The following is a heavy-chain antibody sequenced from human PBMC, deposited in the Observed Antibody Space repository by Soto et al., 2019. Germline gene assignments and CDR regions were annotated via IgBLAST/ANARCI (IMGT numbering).Heavy chain of an antibody. Sequence: QVQLVESGGGMVQPGRSLRLSCAASGFTFSSYGMHWVRQAPGKGLEWVAVIWYDGSNKYSADSVKGRFTISRDNSQNTLDLQMNSLRAEDTAVYYCARAPRGVIPHHFHSWGQGTLVTVSS. CDR3: ARAPRGVIPHHFHS. CDR1: GFTFSSYG. CDR2: IWYDGSNK. D-gene: IGHD3-10*01. J-gene: IGHJ4*02. V-gene: IGHV3-33*01.